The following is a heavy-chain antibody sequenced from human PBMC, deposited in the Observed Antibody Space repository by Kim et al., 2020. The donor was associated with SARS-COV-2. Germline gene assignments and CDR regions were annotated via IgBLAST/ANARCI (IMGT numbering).Heavy chain of an antibody. Sequence: GGSLRLSCAASGFTFSSYAMHWVRQAPGKGLEWVAVISYDGSNKYYADSVKGRFTISRDNSKNTLYLQMNSLRVEETAVYYCARDREYYDILTGYLRGGGIYYYYGMDVWGQGTTVTVSS. J-gene: IGHJ6*02. CDR1: GFTFSSYA. V-gene: IGHV3-30*04. D-gene: IGHD3-9*01. CDR3: ARDREYYDILTGYLRGGGIYYYYGMDV. CDR2: ISYDGSNK.